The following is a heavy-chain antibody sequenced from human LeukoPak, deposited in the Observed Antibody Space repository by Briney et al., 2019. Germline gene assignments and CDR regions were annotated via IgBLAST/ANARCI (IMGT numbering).Heavy chain of an antibody. Sequence: PGGSLRLSCAASGFAFSTYDMSWVRQAATQGLEWVSAIGGDGGTTYADSVKGRFTISRDNSKNTLYLQMNSLRAEDTAIYYCAKTIPYWYFDLWGHGTLVTVSS. D-gene: IGHD5-24*01. CDR1: GFAFSTYD. CDR2: IGGDGGTT. V-gene: IGHV3-23*01. J-gene: IGHJ2*01. CDR3: AKTIPYWYFDL.